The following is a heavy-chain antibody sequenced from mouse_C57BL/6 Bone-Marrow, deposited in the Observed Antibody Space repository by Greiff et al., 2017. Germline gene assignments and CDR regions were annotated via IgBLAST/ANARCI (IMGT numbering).Heavy chain of an antibody. J-gene: IGHJ1*03. CDR2: TWSGGST. CDR1: GFSLTSYG. V-gene: IGHV2-2*01. CDR3: ARNHYGSSYWYFDV. Sequence: VQLQQSGPGLVQPSQSLSITCTVSGFSLTSYGVHWVRQSPGKGLEWLGVTWSGGSTDYNAAFISRLSISKDNSKSQVFFKMNSLQADDTAIYYCARNHYGSSYWYFDVWGTGTTVTVSS. D-gene: IGHD1-1*01.